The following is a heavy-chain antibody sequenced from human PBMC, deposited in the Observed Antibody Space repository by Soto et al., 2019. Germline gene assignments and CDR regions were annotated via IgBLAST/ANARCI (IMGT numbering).Heavy chain of an antibody. CDR1: GYIFINYG. D-gene: IGHD2-2*01. J-gene: IGHJ5*02. Sequence: GASVKVSCKASGYIFINYGITWVRQAPGQGLEWMGWISGYNGNTNHAQKFQGRVTMTTDTSTSTAYMELRSLGFDDTAVYYCARDEVPAANWLDPWGQGTLVTVPQ. CDR3: ARDEVPAANWLDP. V-gene: IGHV1-18*01. CDR2: ISGYNGNT.